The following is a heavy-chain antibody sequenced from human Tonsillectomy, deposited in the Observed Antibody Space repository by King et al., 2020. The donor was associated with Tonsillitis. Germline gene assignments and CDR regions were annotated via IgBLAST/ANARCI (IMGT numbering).Heavy chain of an antibody. V-gene: IGHV3-30*18. Sequence: VQLVESGGGVVQPGRSLRLSCAASGFTFSSYGMHWVRQASGKGLEWVAVILYDGSNIYYADSVKGRFTISRDNSKNTLYVEMNSLRAEDTAVYYCAKDSSSSQYYLDDWGQGTLVTVSA. CDR2: ILYDGSNI. CDR1: GFTFSSYG. CDR3: AKDSSSSQYYLDD. D-gene: IGHD6-6*01. J-gene: IGHJ4*02.